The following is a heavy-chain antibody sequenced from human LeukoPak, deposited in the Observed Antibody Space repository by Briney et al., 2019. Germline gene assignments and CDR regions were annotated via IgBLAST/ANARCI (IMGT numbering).Heavy chain of an antibody. V-gene: IGHV1-18*01. D-gene: IGHD6-19*01. CDR3: ARDSSGWDRYDP. CDR1: GYTFTSYG. J-gene: IGHJ5*02. Sequence: ASVKVSCKASGYTFTSYGISWVRQAPGQGLEWMGWISAYNGNTNYAQKLQGRVTMTTDTSTSTAYMELRSLSSDDTAVYYCARDSSGWDRYDPWGQGTLVTVSS. CDR2: ISAYNGNT.